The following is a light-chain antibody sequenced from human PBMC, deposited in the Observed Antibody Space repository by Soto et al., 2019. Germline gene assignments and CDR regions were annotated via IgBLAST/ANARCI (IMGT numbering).Light chain of an antibody. CDR3: QHWADYSWT. J-gene: IGKJ1*01. V-gene: IGKV1-5*03. CDR1: QSLTMR. Sequence: DIHMTQSPSTLSASVGERATITCRASQSLTMRLACYQQKPGKAPTLLIYNTSSLESGVPARFSGSGSGTDFTLTISSLQPDDFATYYCQHWADYSWTFGQGTKVEVK. CDR2: NTS.